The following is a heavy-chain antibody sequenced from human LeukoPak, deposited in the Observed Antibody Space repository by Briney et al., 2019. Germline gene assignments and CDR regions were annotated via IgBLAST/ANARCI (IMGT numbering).Heavy chain of an antibody. CDR2: FHTSEGT. V-gene: IGHV4-61*02. CDR1: SASVNTGTFF. D-gene: IGHD3-3*01. J-gene: IGHJ5*02. Sequence: PSQTLSLTCAVSSASVNTGTFFWTWVRQPAGKALEWIGRFHTSEGTHYNPSLESRVTISVDTSKNHFSLEMTSVTAADTAVYYCASTVFGVTYNWLDPWGQGTLVTVSS. CDR3: ASTVFGVTYNWLDP.